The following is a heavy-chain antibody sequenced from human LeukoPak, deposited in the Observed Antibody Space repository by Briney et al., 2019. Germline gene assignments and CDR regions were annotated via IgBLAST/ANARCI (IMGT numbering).Heavy chain of an antibody. CDR2: ISAYNGNT. V-gene: IGHV1-18*01. CDR1: GYTFISYG. J-gene: IGHJ5*02. D-gene: IGHD3-22*01. CDR3: ARDADSSASIKAPSWFDP. Sequence: VASVKVSCKASGYTFISYGISWVRQAPGQGLEWMGWISAYNGNTNYAQKLQGRVTMTTDTSTSTAYMELRSLRSDDTAVYYCARDADSSASIKAPSWFDPWGQGTLVTVSS.